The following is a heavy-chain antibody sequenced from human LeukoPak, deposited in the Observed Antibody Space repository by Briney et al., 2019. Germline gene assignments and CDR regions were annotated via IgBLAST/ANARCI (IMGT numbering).Heavy chain of an antibody. CDR1: GYSFSNYW. Sequence: PGESLKISCKGSGYSFSNYWIGWVRQMPGKGLEWMGRIDPSDSYTNYSPSFQGHVTISADKSISTAYLQWSSLKASDTAMYYCARQPEGTWFDPWGQGTLVTVSS. D-gene: IGHD1-1*01. CDR2: IDPSDSYT. CDR3: ARQPEGTWFDP. J-gene: IGHJ5*02. V-gene: IGHV5-10-1*01.